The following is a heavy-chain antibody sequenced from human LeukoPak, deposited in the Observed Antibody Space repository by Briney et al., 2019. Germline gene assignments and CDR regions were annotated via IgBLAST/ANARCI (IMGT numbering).Heavy chain of an antibody. D-gene: IGHD3-10*01. CDR2: INWNGGST. V-gene: IGHV3-20*04. J-gene: IGHJ4*02. Sequence: GGSLRLSCAASGFTFDDYGMSWVRQAPGKGLEWVSGINWNGGSTGYADSVKGRFTISRDNDKNTLYLQMNSLRAEDTAVYYCAKDPGGSGSYYKPSVDYWGQGTLVTVSS. CDR3: AKDPGGSGSYYKPSVDY. CDR1: GFTFDDYG.